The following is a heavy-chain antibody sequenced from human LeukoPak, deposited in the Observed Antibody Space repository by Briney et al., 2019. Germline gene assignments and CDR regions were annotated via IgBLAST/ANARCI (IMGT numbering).Heavy chain of an antibody. CDR2: ISGSGGST. CDR3: AKVRRHGYNSMSFDY. CDR1: GGSFSGYY. Sequence: ETLSLTCAVYGGSFSGYYWSWIRQPPGKGLEWVSAISGSGGSTYYADSVKGRFTISRDNSKNTLYLQMNSLRAEDTAVYYCAKVRRHGYNSMSFDYWGQGTLVTVSS. J-gene: IGHJ4*02. D-gene: IGHD5-12*01. V-gene: IGHV3-23*01.